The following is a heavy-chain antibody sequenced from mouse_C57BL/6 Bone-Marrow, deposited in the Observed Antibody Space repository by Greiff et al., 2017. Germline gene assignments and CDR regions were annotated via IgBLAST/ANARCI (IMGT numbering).Heavy chain of an antibody. CDR3: TRVLRGFAC. V-gene: IGHV1-15*01. Sequence: LVESGAELVRPGASVTLSCKASGYTFTDYEMHWVKQTPVHGLEWIGAIDPETGGTAYNQKFKGKAILTADKSSSTAYMGLRSLTSEDSAVYYCTRVLRGFACWGQGTLVTVSA. J-gene: IGHJ3*01. D-gene: IGHD1-1*01. CDR2: IDPETGGT. CDR1: GYTFTDYE.